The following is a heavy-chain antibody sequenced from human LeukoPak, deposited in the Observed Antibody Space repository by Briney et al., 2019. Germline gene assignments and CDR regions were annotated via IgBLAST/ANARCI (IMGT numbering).Heavy chain of an antibody. J-gene: IGHJ6*02. Sequence: ASVKVSCKASGGTFSSYAISWVRQAPGQGLEWMGGIIPIFGTANYAQKFQGRVTITADESTSTAYMELSSLRSEDTAVYYCARDRGITIFGVYYGMDVWGQGTTATVSS. CDR3: ARDRGITIFGVYYGMDV. V-gene: IGHV1-69*13. CDR1: GGTFSSYA. CDR2: IIPIFGTA. D-gene: IGHD3-3*01.